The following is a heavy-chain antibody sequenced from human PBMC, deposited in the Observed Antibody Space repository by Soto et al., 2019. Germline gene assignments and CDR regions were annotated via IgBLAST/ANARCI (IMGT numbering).Heavy chain of an antibody. V-gene: IGHV1-8*01. CDR2: TNPESGNT. J-gene: IGHJ4*02. D-gene: IGHD2-2*01. Sequence: QVQLVQSGAEVKKPGASVRVSCKASGYTFSSYDFNWVRQATGQGLEWMGGTNPESGNTDYAHNFQGSVTLTTNTAIITAYMALSSLRSEYAAVYYCARFVRHQRAPVDFWGQGTLLTVSS. CDR3: ARFVRHQRAPVDF. CDR1: GYTFSSYD.